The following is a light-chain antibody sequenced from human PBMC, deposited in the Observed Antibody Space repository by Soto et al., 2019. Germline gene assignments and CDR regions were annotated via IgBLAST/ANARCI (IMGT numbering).Light chain of an antibody. V-gene: IGKV3D-15*01. CDR3: QQYSNRPSLT. J-gene: IGKJ4*01. CDR2: GAS. CDR1: QSVSSK. Sequence: EIVMTQSPATLSVSPEERVTLSCRASQSVSSKLAWYQQKPGQAPRLLIYGASTRAPGIPARFSGSGSGTEFTLTISSLQSEDFAVYYCQQYSNRPSLTFGGGIKVEIK.